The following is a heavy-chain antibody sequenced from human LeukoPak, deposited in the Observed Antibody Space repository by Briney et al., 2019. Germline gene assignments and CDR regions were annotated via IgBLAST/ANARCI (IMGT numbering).Heavy chain of an antibody. J-gene: IGHJ4*02. CDR1: GFTFSSYA. CDR2: ISGSGGST. CDR3: ARDGYYYDACHDY. Sequence: GGSLRLSCAASGFTFSSYAMSWVRQAPGKGLEWVSAISGSGGSTYYADSVKGRFTISRDNSKNTLYLQMNSLRAEDTAVYYCARDGYYYDACHDYRGQGTLVTVSS. D-gene: IGHD3-22*01. V-gene: IGHV3-23*01.